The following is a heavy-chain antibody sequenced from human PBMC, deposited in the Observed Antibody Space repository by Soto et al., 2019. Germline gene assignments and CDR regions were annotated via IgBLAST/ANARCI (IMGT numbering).Heavy chain of an antibody. CDR1: GYTFSSYG. CDR2: ISADNGNT. CDR3: ARDRGEGITICGVVYGYFDF. V-gene: IGHV1-18*04. D-gene: IGHD3-3*01. Sequence: QVQLVQSGAEVKKPGASVKVSCKASGYTFSSYGISWVRQAPGQGLEWMGWISADNGNTNYAQNLQGRGTMTTDRSTRTAYMDLWSLRSDDTAVYYCARDRGEGITICGVVYGYFDFWGQGTLVTVSS. J-gene: IGHJ4*02.